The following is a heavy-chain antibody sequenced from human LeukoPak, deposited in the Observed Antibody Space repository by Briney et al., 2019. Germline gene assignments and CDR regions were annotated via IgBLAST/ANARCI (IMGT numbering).Heavy chain of an antibody. CDR3: AKLDYYYDTYGMDV. CDR2: ISGSGGST. V-gene: IGHV3-23*01. Sequence: PGGSLRLSCAASGFTFSSYAMSWVRQAPGKGLEWVSAISGSGGSTYYADSVKGRFTISGDNSKNTLYLQMNSLRAEDTAVYYCAKLDYYYDTYGMDVWGQGTTVTVSS. D-gene: IGHD3-22*01. J-gene: IGHJ6*02. CDR1: GFTFSSYA.